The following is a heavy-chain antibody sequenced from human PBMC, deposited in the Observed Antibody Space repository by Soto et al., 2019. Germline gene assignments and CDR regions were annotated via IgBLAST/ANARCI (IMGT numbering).Heavy chain of an antibody. CDR1: GYSFTSYW. D-gene: IGHD3-9*01. V-gene: IGHV5-51*01. CDR2: INPGDSET. Sequence: GESLKISCKGSGYSFTSYWIAWVRQMPGKGLEWMAIINPGDSETKYSPSFQGQVTISADKSINTAYLQWSSLKASDTAMYYCARHATYYDILSGYYFDYSGPGTQVTVYS. CDR3: ARHATYYDILSGYYFDY. J-gene: IGHJ4*02.